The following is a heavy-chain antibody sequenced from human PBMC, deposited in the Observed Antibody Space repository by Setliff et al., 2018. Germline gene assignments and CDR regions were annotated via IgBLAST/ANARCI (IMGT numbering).Heavy chain of an antibody. V-gene: IGHV1-18*01. J-gene: IGHJ3*01. CDR3: ARDGLEQWLY. CDR2: ISVYNGKT. CDR1: GYTFTSYG. D-gene: IGHD6-19*01. Sequence: ASVKVSCKASGYTFTSYGFSWVRQAPGQGLEWMGWISVYNGKTKYAQKFQGRVTMTTDTSTRTAYMELGSLRSDDTAVYYCARDGLEQWLYWGQGTMVTVSS.